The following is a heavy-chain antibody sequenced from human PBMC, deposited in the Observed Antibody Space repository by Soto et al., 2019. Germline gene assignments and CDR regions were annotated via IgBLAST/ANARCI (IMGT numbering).Heavy chain of an antibody. D-gene: IGHD6-6*01. Sequence: QLQLQESGPGLVKPSETLSLTCTVSGGSISSSSYYWGWIRQPPGKGLEWIGSIYYSGSTYYNPSLKSRVTISVDTSKNQFSLKLSSVTAADTAVYYCAREKTASIAARPGAFDIWGQGTMVTVSS. CDR1: GGSISSSSYY. CDR2: IYYSGST. CDR3: AREKTASIAARPGAFDI. J-gene: IGHJ3*02. V-gene: IGHV4-39*02.